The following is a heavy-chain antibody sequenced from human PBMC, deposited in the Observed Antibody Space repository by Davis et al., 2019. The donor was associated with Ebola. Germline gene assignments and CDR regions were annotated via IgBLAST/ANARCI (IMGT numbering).Heavy chain of an antibody. CDR3: ARILGGMDV. D-gene: IGHD1-26*01. V-gene: IGHV3-7*01. CDR2: IRQDGSEK. CDR1: GFTFSSYW. J-gene: IGHJ6*04. Sequence: GESLKISCAASGFTFSSYWMSWVRQAPGKGLEWVANIRQDGSEKYYVDSVRGRFTISRDNAKNSLYLQMNSLRAEDTAVYYCARILGGMDVWGKGTTVTVSS.